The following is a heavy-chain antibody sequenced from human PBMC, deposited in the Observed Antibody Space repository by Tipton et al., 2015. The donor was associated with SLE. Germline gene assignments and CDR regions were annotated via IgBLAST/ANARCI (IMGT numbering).Heavy chain of an antibody. CDR1: GFTFSSFG. CDR3: AREGAMEDSPYAFDI. D-gene: IGHD6-6*01. V-gene: IGHV3-30*02. J-gene: IGHJ3*02. Sequence: QLVQSGGGVVQPGGSLRLSCAASGFTFSSFGMHWVRQAPGKGLQWVAFIRFDGHNKDYADSVKGRFTISRDNSKNTLYLQMNSLRAEDTAAYYCAREGAMEDSPYAFDIWGQGTMVTVSS. CDR2: IRFDGHNK.